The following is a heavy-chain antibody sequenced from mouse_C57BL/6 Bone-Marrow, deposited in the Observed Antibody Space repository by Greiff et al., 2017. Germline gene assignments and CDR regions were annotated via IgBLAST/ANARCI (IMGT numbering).Heavy chain of an antibody. J-gene: IGHJ1*03. CDR1: GYSITSGYY. CDR3: ARDDGYWYFDV. V-gene: IGHV3-6*01. CDR2: ISYDGSN. Sequence: ESGPGLVKPSQSLSLTCSVTGYSITSGYYWNWIRQFPGNKLEWMGYISYDGSNNYNPSLKNRISITRDTSKNQFFLKLNSVTTEDTATYYCARDDGYWYFDVWGTGTTVTVSS. D-gene: IGHD2-3*01.